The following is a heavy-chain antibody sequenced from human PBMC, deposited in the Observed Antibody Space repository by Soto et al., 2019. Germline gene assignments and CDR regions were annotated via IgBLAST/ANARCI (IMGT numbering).Heavy chain of an antibody. CDR2: TYYRSKWNN. CDR3: AGAGGFSSSWSPPPTFDP. J-gene: IGHJ5*02. CDR1: GDSVSSKSAA. Sequence: LSQTLSLTCAISGDSVSSKSAAWNWIRQSPSRGLEWLGKTYYRSKWNNDYAVSVKSRISINPDTAKNQFSLQLNSVTPEDTAVYYCAGAGGFSSSWSPPPTFDPWGQGTLVTVSS. D-gene: IGHD6-6*01. V-gene: IGHV6-1*01.